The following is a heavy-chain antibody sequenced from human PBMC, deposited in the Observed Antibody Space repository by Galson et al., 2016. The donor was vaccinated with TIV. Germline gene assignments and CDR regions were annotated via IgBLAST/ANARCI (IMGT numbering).Heavy chain of an antibody. D-gene: IGHD3-16*02. Sequence: PALVKPTQTLTLTCSFSGFSLSTSGVGVGWIRQPPGKALDWLALIYWDNDKRYSPSLKTRHNITKYTSKNVVVLTMTNMDPVETATYYCAHSRSTGPWSLIGEAFDIWGQGTMVTVSS. CDR2: IYWDNDK. CDR3: AHSRSTGPWSLIGEAFDI. CDR1: GFSLSTSGVG. V-gene: IGHV2-5*02. J-gene: IGHJ3*02.